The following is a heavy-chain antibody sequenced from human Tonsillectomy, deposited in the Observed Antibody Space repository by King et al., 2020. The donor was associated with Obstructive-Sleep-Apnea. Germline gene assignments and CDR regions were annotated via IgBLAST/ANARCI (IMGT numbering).Heavy chain of an antibody. D-gene: IGHD6-19*01. CDR2: ISSSGSTI. CDR1: GFTFSDYY. CDR3: ARDRPWAVAGMENAFDI. V-gene: IGHV3-11*01. J-gene: IGHJ3*02. Sequence: VQLVESGGGLVKPGGSLRLSCAASGFTFSDYYMSWIRQAPGKGLEWVSYISSSGSTIYYADSLKGRFTISRDNAKNSLYLLMNSLRAEDTAVYYCARDRPWAVAGMENAFDIWGQGTMVTVSS.